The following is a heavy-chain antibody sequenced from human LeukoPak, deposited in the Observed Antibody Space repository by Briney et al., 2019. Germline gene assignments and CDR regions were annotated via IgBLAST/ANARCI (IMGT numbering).Heavy chain of an antibody. CDR1: GFTFRSYA. CDR3: ANREDTALAY. Sequence: GGSMRLSCAAAGFTFRSYAMNWVRQAPGKGPEWVSGISASSGIIYYADSVKGRFTISRDNSKNTLYLQMNSLSAEDTAVYYCANREDTALAYWGQGTLVSVSS. D-gene: IGHD5-18*01. J-gene: IGHJ4*02. V-gene: IGHV3-23*01. CDR2: ISASSGII.